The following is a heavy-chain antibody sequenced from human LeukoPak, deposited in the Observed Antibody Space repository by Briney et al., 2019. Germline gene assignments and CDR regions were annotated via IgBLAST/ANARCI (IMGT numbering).Heavy chain of an antibody. Sequence: ASVKVSCKASGYTFSGYYIHWVRQALGQGLEWMGWINPNTGATKNAQKLRDRVTMTRDTSVSTAYLELSRLTSDDTAVYYCARGRRENYGSDPIFDYWGQGTLVTVSS. CDR1: GYTFSGYY. CDR2: INPNTGAT. CDR3: ARGRRENYGSDPIFDY. J-gene: IGHJ4*02. V-gene: IGHV1-2*02. D-gene: IGHD3-10*01.